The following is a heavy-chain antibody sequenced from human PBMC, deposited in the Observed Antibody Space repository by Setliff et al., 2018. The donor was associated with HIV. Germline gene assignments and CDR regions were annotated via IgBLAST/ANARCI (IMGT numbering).Heavy chain of an antibody. CDR1: GGSINSGSYY. D-gene: IGHD5-12*01. CDR2: IYASGST. Sequence: SETLSLTCTVSGGSINSGSYYWNWIRQPAGKGLEWIGHIYASGSTNYNPSLKSRVTMSVDTSKNQFSLKLSSVIAADTAVYYCARQPLYNDYDWRSYYFDYWGQGSLVTVSS. J-gene: IGHJ4*02. CDR3: ARQPLYNDYDWRSYYFDY. V-gene: IGHV4-61*09.